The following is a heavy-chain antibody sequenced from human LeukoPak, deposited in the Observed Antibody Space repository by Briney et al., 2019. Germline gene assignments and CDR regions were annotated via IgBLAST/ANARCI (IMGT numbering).Heavy chain of an antibody. J-gene: IGHJ4*02. CDR3: ARDIRYNYGSGSPRDY. CDR1: GFTFSSYW. V-gene: IGHV3-7*01. Sequence: GGSLRLSCAASGFTFSSYWMSWVRQAPGKGLEWVANIKQDGSEKYYVDSVKGRFTISRDNAKNSLYLQMNSLRAEDTAVYYCARDIRYNYGSGSPRDYWGQGTLVTVSS. CDR2: IKQDGSEK. D-gene: IGHD3-10*01.